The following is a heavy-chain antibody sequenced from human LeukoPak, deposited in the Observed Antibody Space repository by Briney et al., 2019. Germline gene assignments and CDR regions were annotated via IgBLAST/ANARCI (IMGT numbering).Heavy chain of an antibody. CDR2: LNPYNPNT. D-gene: IGHD4-23*01. V-gene: IGHV1-18*01. J-gene: IGHJ4*02. Sequence: ESIRCLNPYNPNTTSPQTLHGRVTITTDTSTSTAYMDLRSLRSDDTAVYYCARDTVGTDYWGQGTLVTVSS. CDR3: ARDTVGTDY.